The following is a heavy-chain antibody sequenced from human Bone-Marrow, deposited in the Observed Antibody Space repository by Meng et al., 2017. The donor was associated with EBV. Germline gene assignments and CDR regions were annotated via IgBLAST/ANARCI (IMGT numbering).Heavy chain of an antibody. D-gene: IGHD3-3*01. CDR2: IYYSGST. V-gene: IGHV4-39*01. CDR3: ARHYYDFWSGYYIDY. Sequence: QRQLQECGPGLVKPSATLSLTCTVSAGSISSSGYYWGWIRQPPGKGLEWIGSIYYSGSTYYNPSLKSRVTISVDTSKNQFSLKLSSVTAADTAVYYCARHYYDFWSGYYIDYWGQGTLVTVSS. CDR1: AGSISSSGYY. J-gene: IGHJ4*02.